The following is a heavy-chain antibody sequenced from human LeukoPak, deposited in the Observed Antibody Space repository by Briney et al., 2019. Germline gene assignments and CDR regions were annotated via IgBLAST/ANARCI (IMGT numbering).Heavy chain of an antibody. V-gene: IGHV1-18*01. CDR2: ISAYNGNT. D-gene: IGHD6-19*01. CDR3: AREAGSGSSPIGYFDY. Sequence: GASVKVSCKASGYTFTSYGISWVRQAPGQGLEWMGWISAYNGNTNYARKLQGRVTMTTDTSTSTAYMELRSLRSDDTAVYYCAREAGSGSSPIGYFDYWGQGTLATVSS. J-gene: IGHJ4*02. CDR1: GYTFTSYG.